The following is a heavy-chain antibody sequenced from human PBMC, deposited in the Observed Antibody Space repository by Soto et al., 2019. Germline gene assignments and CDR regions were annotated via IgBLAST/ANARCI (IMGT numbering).Heavy chain of an antibody. J-gene: IGHJ5*02. D-gene: IGHD2-21*01. Sequence: EGSLRLSCATSGLAFSRYAMSWVRQTPGKGPEWVSTISASGTKTFAADSVKGRFTISRDNSNNTVFLQMSSLRGDDTAFYYCAKHIGGPITWGQGTRVTVS. CDR2: ISASGTKT. CDR3: AKHIGGPIT. CDR1: GLAFSRYA. V-gene: IGHV3-23*01.